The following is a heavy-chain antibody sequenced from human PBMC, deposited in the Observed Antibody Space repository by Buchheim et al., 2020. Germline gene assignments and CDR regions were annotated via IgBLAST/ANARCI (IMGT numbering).Heavy chain of an antibody. CDR3: AKDLRSGSHPPYYFDY. V-gene: IGHV3-30*18. D-gene: IGHD3-10*01. CDR1: GFTFSSYG. CDR2: ISYDGSNK. Sequence: QVQLVESGGGVVQPGRSLRLSCAASGFTFSSYGMHWVRQAPGKGLEWVAVISYDGSNKYYADSVKGRFTIPRDNSKNKLYLQMNSLRAEDTAVYYCAKDLRSGSHPPYYFDYWGQGTL. J-gene: IGHJ4*02.